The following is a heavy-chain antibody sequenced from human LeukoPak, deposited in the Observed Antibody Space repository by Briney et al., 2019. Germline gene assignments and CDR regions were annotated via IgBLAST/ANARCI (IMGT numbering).Heavy chain of an antibody. CDR1: GSTFSSYG. Sequence: GGSLRLSCAASGSTFSSYGIHWVRQAPGKGLEYVSAISNNGGSTYYAISVKGRFTISRDNSKSTVYLQMGSLRAEDMAVYYCARDLAIRFYGVDVWGQGTTVTVSS. V-gene: IGHV3-64*01. CDR3: ARDLAIRFYGVDV. J-gene: IGHJ6*02. CDR2: ISNNGGST.